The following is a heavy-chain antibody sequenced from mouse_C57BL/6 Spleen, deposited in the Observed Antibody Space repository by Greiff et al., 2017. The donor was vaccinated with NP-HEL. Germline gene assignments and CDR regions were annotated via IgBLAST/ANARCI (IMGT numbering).Heavy chain of an antibody. CDR1: GYTFTSYW. CDR3: ARMGSSGYPFAY. V-gene: IGHV1-64*01. J-gene: IGHJ3*01. D-gene: IGHD3-2*02. CDR2: IHPNSGST. Sequence: QVQLQQPGAELVKPGASVKLSCKASGYTFTSYWMHWVKQRPGQGLEWIGMIHPNSGSTNYNEKFKSKATLTVDKSSSTAYMQLSSLTSEDSAVYYCARMGSSGYPFAYWGQGTLVTVSA.